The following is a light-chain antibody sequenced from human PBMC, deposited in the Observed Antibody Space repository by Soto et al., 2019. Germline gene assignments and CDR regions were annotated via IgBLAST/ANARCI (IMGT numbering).Light chain of an antibody. Sequence: IQLTQSPAALATSVGETSTITCRASQAISFCVAWYQQRPGRAPQLLISAASALQTGVPSRFSGSGSGTDFTLTITNLQPEDSGTYYCQHPKWAFGQGTKVDIK. CDR3: QHPKWA. J-gene: IGKJ1*01. V-gene: IGKV1-9*01. CDR1: QAISFC. CDR2: AAS.